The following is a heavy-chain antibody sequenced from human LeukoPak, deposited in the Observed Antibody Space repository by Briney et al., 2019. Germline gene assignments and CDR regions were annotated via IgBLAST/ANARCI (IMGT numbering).Heavy chain of an antibody. CDR1: GYFITSIYD. CDR3: ARSYASSGLDH. J-gene: IGHJ4*02. Sequence: SDTLSPTCTVSGYFITSIYDWGSIRQPPGKGLEWIGSIHHSGDTAYNPCLKSRLTISVDTSKSQFSLKVSSVTAADAAVCYCARSYASSGLDHWGEGTLVTVSS. CDR2: IHHSGDT. D-gene: IGHD3-16*01. V-gene: IGHV4-38-2*02.